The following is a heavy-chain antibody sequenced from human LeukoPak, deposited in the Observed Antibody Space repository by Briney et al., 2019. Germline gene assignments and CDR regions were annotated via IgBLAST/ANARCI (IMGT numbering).Heavy chain of an antibody. CDR1: GYTFTSYY. V-gene: IGHV1-46*01. Sequence: ASVKVSCKASGYTFTSYYMHWVRQAPGQGLEWMGIINPSGGSTSYAQKFQGRVTMTRDTSTSTVYMELSSLRSEDAAVYYCARDRGVDYYGSGSAFDIWGQGTMVTVSS. CDR2: INPSGGST. D-gene: IGHD3-10*01. CDR3: ARDRGVDYYGSGSAFDI. J-gene: IGHJ3*02.